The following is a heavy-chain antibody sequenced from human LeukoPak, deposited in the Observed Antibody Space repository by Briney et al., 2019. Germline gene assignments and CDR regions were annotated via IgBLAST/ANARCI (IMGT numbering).Heavy chain of an antibody. D-gene: IGHD4-17*01. V-gene: IGHV3-23*01. J-gene: IGHJ4*02. CDR1: GSTFSSYA. Sequence: GGSLRLSCAASGSTFSSYAMSWVRQAPGKGLEWVSAISGSGGSTYYADSVKGRFTISRDNSKNTLYLQMNGLRAEDTAVYYCAKAGLRRTYYFDYWGQGTLVTVSS. CDR2: ISGSGGST. CDR3: AKAGLRRTYYFDY.